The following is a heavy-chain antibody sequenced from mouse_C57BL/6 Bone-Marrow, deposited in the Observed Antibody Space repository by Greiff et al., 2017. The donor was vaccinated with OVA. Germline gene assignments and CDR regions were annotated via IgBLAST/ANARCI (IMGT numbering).Heavy chain of an antibody. CDR2: IWGVGST. Sequence: VKLVESGPGLVAPSQSLSITCTVSGFSLTSYGVDWVRQSPGKGLEWLGVIWGVGSTNYNSALKSRLSIIKDNSKSQVFLKMNSLQTDDTAMYYCARGGSSPFAYWGQGTLVTVSA. CDR1: GFSLTSYG. CDR3: ARGGSSPFAY. J-gene: IGHJ3*01. V-gene: IGHV2-6*01. D-gene: IGHD1-1*01.